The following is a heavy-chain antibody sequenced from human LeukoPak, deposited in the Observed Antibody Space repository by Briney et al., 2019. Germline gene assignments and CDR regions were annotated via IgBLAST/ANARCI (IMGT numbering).Heavy chain of an antibody. J-gene: IGHJ3*02. CDR2: IYYSGST. CDR3: ARSWSRAVAGIFAFDI. Sequence: SETLSLTCTVSGGSISSYYWSWIRQPPGKGLEWIGYIYYSGSTYYNPSLKSRVTISVDTSKNQFSLKLSSVTAADTAVYYCARSWSRAVAGIFAFDIWGQGTMVTVSS. CDR1: GGSISSYY. D-gene: IGHD6-19*01. V-gene: IGHV4-59*06.